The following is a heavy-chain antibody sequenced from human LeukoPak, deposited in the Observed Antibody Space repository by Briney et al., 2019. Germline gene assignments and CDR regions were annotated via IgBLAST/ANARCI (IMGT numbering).Heavy chain of an antibody. V-gene: IGHV3-21*01. J-gene: IGHJ3*02. CDR2: ISSISHYI. Sequence: GGSLRLSCAPSGFTFRSYSMNWVRQAPGKGLEWVSTISSISHYIYYADLVKGRFTISRDNAMNSLYLQMNSLRAEDTAVYYCSRDSGRGPPEAFDIWGQGTMVTVSS. CDR3: SRDSGRGPPEAFDI. CDR1: GFTFRSYS. D-gene: IGHD2-15*01.